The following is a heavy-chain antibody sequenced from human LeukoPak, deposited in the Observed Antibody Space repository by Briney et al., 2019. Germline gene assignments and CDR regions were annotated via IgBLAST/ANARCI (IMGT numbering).Heavy chain of an antibody. CDR2: ISDSGGST. D-gene: IGHD6-19*01. Sequence: PGGSLRLSCAGSGFTFRTYAMIWVRQAPGKGLEWVSAISDSGGSTYYADSVKGRFTISRDNSKNTLYLQMNSLRAEDTAVYYCARVQGGCRWFDPWGQGTLVTVSS. CDR1: GFTFRTYA. V-gene: IGHV3-23*01. J-gene: IGHJ5*02. CDR3: ARVQGGCRWFDP.